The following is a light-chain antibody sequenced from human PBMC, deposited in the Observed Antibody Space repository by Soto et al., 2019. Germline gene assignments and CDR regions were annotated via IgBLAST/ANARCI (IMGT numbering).Light chain of an antibody. CDR3: SSYTSTNTPYV. J-gene: IGLJ1*01. Sequence: QSVLTQPASVSGSPEQSITISCTGSSSDVGAYNFVSWYQHHPGKAPKLILYEVTTRPSGVSSRFSGSKSGNTASLTISGLQADDEANYYCSSYTSTNTPYVFGTGTKLTVL. V-gene: IGLV2-14*01. CDR2: EVT. CDR1: SSDVGAYNF.